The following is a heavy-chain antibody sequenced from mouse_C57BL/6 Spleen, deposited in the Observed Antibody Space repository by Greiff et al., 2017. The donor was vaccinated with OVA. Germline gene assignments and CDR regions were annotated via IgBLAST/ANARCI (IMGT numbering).Heavy chain of an antibody. CDR1: GFTFSDYG. CDR3: ARNSNYVYYAMDY. D-gene: IGHD2-5*01. J-gene: IGHJ4*01. V-gene: IGHV5-17*01. CDR2: ISSGSSTI. Sequence: EVQLQQSGGGLVKPGGSLKLSCAASGFTFSDYGMHWVRQAPEKGLEWVAYISSGSSTIYYADTVKGRFTISRDNATNTLFLQMTSLRSEDTAMYYCARNSNYVYYAMDYWGQGTSVTVSS.